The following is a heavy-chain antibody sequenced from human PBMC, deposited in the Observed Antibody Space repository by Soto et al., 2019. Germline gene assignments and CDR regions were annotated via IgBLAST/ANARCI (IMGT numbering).Heavy chain of an antibody. V-gene: IGHV4-31*03. CDR3: ARDAASRVLDAFDI. D-gene: IGHD2-15*01. CDR2: IYYSGST. J-gene: IGHJ3*02. CDR1: GGSISSGGYY. Sequence: QVQLQESGPGLVKPSQTLSLTCTVSGGSISSGGYYWSWIRQHPGKGLEWIGYIYYSGSTYYNPSLEGRVTISVDTSKNQFSLKLSSVTAADTAVYYCARDAASRVLDAFDIWGQGTMSPSLQ.